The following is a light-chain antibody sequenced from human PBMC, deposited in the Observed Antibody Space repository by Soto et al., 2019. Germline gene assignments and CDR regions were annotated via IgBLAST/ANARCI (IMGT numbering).Light chain of an antibody. Sequence: DIVLTQSPDSLAVPLGETATIACKSSQNVLFSSSNKNHIAWYQQRPGQPLKLLFHWASTRASGVPDRFSGSGSGTDFTLTINSLQPEDVGIYYCQQYFGIPTYTFGQGTRLEI. CDR1: QNVLFSSSNKNH. CDR2: WAS. V-gene: IGKV4-1*01. CDR3: QQYFGIPTYT. J-gene: IGKJ2*01.